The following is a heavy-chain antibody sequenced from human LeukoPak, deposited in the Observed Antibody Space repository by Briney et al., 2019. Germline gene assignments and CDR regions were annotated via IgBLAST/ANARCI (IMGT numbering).Heavy chain of an antibody. CDR1: GYTLTELS. Sequence: ASVKASCKVSGYTLTELSMHWARQAPGKGLEWMGGFDPEDGETIYAQKFQGRVTMTEDTSTDTAYMELSSLRSEDTAVYYCATGPPYSSSWSYFDYWGQGTLVTVSS. CDR2: FDPEDGET. J-gene: IGHJ4*02. CDR3: ATGPPYSSSWSYFDY. D-gene: IGHD6-13*01. V-gene: IGHV1-24*01.